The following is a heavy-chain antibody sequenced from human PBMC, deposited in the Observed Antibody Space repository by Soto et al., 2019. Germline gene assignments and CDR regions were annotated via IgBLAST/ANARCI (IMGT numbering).Heavy chain of an antibody. Sequence: SESLSLDCSVSVADINTYSWTWIRQPAGKGLEWIGRIYTSASINYNPSLRGRVTLSVDTSTNQVSLKLASVTAADTAVYYCARDREAGYNFYYGMDVWGQGTTVTVSS. D-gene: IGHD6-19*01. CDR2: IYTSASI. CDR1: VADINTYS. CDR3: ARDREAGYNFYYGMDV. V-gene: IGHV4-4*07. J-gene: IGHJ6*02.